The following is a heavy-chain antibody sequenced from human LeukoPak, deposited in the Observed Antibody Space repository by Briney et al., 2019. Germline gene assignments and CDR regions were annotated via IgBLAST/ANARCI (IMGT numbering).Heavy chain of an antibody. V-gene: IGHV1-46*01. Sequence: ASVKVSCKAFGYTFTRDYVHWVTRAPGHQRECMGVIRPSGGSTTYAQKFQGRVTLTRDMSTSTDYLELSSLRSEDTAVYYCARDNSVRDEAWWFNPWGQGTLVTVSS. D-gene: IGHD5-24*01. CDR3: ARDNSVRDEAWWFNP. J-gene: IGHJ5*02. CDR1: GYTFTRDY. CDR2: IRPSGGST.